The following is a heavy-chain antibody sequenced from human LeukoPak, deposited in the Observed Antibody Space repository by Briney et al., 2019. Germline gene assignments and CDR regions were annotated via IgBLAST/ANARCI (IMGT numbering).Heavy chain of an antibody. CDR2: INHSGST. CDR1: GGSFSGYY. CDR3: ARGGTYYDFWSGYYSARFDY. J-gene: IGHJ4*02. D-gene: IGHD3-3*01. V-gene: IGHV4-34*01. Sequence: SETLSLTCAVYGGSFSGYYWSWIRQPPGKGLEWIGEINHSGSTNYNPSLKSRVTISVDTSKNQFSLKLSSVTAADTAVYYCARGGTYYDFWSGYYSARFDYWGQGALVTVSS.